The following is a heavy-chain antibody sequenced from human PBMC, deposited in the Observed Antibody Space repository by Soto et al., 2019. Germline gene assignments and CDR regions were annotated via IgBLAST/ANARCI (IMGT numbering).Heavy chain of an antibody. CDR3: ARDRSSSGYYYYGMDV. D-gene: IGHD6-6*01. V-gene: IGHV3-33*01. CDR2: IWYDGSNK. J-gene: IGHJ6*02. Sequence: GGSLRLSCAASGFTFSSYGMHWVRQAPGKGLEWVAVIWYDGSNKYYADSVKGRFTISRDNSKNTLYLQMNSLRAEDTAVYYCARDRSSSGYYYYGMDVWGQGTTVTVSS. CDR1: GFTFSSYG.